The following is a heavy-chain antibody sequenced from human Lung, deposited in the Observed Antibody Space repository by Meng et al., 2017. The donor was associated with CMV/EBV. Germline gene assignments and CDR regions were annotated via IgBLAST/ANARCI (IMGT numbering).Heavy chain of an antibody. J-gene: IGHJ3*02. V-gene: IGHV5-51*01. CDR2: IYPGDSDT. CDR1: GYSFTSYW. D-gene: IGHD2-15*01. CDR3: ARQIGNAAHDAFDI. Sequence: GGSLRLXCKGSGYSFTSYWIGWVRQMPGKGLEWMGIIYPGDSDTRYSPSIQGQVTISADKSISTAYLQWSSLKASDTAMYYCARQIGNAAHDAFDIWGQGTMVTVSS.